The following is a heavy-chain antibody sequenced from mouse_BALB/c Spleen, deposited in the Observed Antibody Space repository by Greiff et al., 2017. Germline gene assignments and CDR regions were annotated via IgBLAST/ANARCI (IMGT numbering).Heavy chain of an antibody. CDR2: IYPGDGDT. Sequence: VQLQQSGAELARPGASVKLSCKASGYTFTSYWMQWVKQRPGQGLEWIGAIYPGDGDTRYTQKFKGKATLTADKSSSTAYMQLSSLASEDSAVYYCARWGLGDYWGQGTSVTVSS. CDR3: ARWGLGDY. V-gene: IGHV1-87*01. CDR1: GYTFTSYW. D-gene: IGHD2-3*01. J-gene: IGHJ4*01.